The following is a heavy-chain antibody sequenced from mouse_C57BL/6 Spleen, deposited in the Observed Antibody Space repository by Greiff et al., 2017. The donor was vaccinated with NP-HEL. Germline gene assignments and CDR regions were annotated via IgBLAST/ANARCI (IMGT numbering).Heavy chain of an antibody. CDR1: GSTFSDYY. Sequence: DVKLVESGGGLVQPGGSLKLSCAASGSTFSDYYMNWVRQTPEKRLEWVAYISNGGGSTYYPDTVKGRLTISRDNAKNPLYLQMSRLKSEDTAMYYCAIPGYSNYWFAYWGQGTLVTVSA. CDR3: AIPGYSNYWFAY. D-gene: IGHD2-5*01. V-gene: IGHV5-12*01. CDR2: ISNGGGST. J-gene: IGHJ3*01.